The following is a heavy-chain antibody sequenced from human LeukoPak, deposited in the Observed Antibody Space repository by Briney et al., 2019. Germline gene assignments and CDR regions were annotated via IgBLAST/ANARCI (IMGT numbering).Heavy chain of an antibody. CDR2: IYTSGST. V-gene: IGHV4-61*02. Sequence: SETLSLTCTVSGGSISSGSYYWSWIRQPAGKGLEWIGRIYTSGSTTYNPSLKSRVTISVDTSKNQFSLKLGSVTAADTAVYYCARLYGNYQNYFDYWGQGTLVTVSS. CDR1: GGSISSGSYY. CDR3: ARLYGNYQNYFDY. J-gene: IGHJ4*02. D-gene: IGHD1-7*01.